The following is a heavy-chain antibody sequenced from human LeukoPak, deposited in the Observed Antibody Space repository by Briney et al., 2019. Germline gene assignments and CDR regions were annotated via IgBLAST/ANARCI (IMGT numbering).Heavy chain of an antibody. CDR1: GYTFTGYY. Sequence: ASVKVSCKASGYTFTGYYMHWVRQAPGQGLEWMGRINPNSGGTNYAQKLQGRVTMTTDTSTSTAYMELRSLRSDDTAVYYCARVSRDFWITEGDYWGQGTLVTVSS. CDR2: INPNSGGT. J-gene: IGHJ4*02. CDR3: ARVSRDFWITEGDY. D-gene: IGHD3-3*01. V-gene: IGHV1-2*06.